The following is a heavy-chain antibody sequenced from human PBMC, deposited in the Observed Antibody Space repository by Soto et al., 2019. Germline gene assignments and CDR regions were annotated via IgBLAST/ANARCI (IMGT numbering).Heavy chain of an antibody. CDR3: SKEDRPVGEGY. Sequence: EAQLLESGGDSAQPGGALRLACAASGFTFSADVCNWVRQAPGQGLEWGSGISGSGDVTYYADSGRGRFTISRDNSKNTLYLQMNRLRAEDKAMYDCSKEDRPVGEGYWGRGTLVTVSS. J-gene: IGHJ4*02. V-gene: IGHV3-23*01. CDR1: GFTFSADV. D-gene: IGHD3-3*01. CDR2: ISGSGDVT.